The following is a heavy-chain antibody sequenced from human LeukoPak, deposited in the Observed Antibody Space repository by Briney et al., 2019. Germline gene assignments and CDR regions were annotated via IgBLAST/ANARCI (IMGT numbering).Heavy chain of an antibody. J-gene: IGHJ6*03. Sequence: GGSLRLSCAASGFTFSSYAMSWVRQAPGRGLEWVSGFSGSGGTTYYADSVKGRFTISRDNSKNTLYLQMNSLRAEDTAVYYCANGNRCTSPNCLGYYYFYMDVWGEGTTVTVSS. V-gene: IGHV3-23*01. CDR1: GFTFSSYA. D-gene: IGHD2-8*01. CDR2: FSGSGGTT. CDR3: ANGNRCTSPNCLGYYYFYMDV.